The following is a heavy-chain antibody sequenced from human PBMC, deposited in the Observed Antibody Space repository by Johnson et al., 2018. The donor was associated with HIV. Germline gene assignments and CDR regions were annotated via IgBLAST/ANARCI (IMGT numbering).Heavy chain of an antibody. CDR2: IYSGDNT. CDR3: AKQNRGAFDI. V-gene: IGHV3-66*01. J-gene: IGHJ3*02. CDR1: RLSVSKNY. Sequence: VQLVESGGGLVQPGGSLRLSCAASRLSVSKNYMSWVRQAPGKGLEWVSLIYSGDNTKYEDSVKGRFTISRDTSKNTLYFQMNGLRAEDTAVYYCAKQNRGAFDIWGQGTMVTVSS.